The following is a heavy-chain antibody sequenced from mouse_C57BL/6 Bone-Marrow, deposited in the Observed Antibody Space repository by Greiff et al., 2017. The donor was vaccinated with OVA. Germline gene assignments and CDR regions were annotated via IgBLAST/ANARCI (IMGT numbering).Heavy chain of an antibody. D-gene: IGHD1-1*01. V-gene: IGHV14-3*01. J-gene: IGHJ4*01. CDR3: ARGNFGSSFYAMDY. CDR1: GFNIKNTY. CDR2: IDPANDNT. Sequence: LVESVAELVRPGASVKLSCTASGFNIKNTYMHWVKQRPEQGLEWIGRIDPANDNTKYAPKFQGKATMTADTSSTTAYLQLSSLSSEDSAVYCGARGNFGSSFYAMDYWGQGTSVTVSS.